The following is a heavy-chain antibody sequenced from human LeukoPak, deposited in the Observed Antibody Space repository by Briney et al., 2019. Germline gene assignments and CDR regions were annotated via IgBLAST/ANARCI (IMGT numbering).Heavy chain of an antibody. J-gene: IGHJ4*02. V-gene: IGHV3-21*06. D-gene: IGHD6-13*01. CDR1: GFTFSTYS. CDR2: ISSNSRYI. Sequence: GGSLRLSCAASGFTFSTYSMNWVRQVPGKGLEWVSSISSNSRYIYYADSMRGRFTISRDNAKNSLYLQVNSLNPEDTAVYYCARVAEAAAFDSWGQGTLVTVSS. CDR3: ARVAEAAAFDS.